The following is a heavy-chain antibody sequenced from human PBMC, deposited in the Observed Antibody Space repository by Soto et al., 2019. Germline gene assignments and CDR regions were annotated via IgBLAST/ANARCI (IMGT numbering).Heavy chain of an antibody. CDR1: GSSVSSQY. CDR2: IYNGGIP. J-gene: IGHJ4*02. V-gene: IGHV4-4*07. CDR3: ASQDYDKSVYYFDY. D-gene: IGHD3-22*01. Sequence: SETLSLTCTVSGSSVSSQYWSWIRQPTGKGLEWIGRIYNGGIPLIHPSLESRVALSLDTSKNQFSLTLSSVTAADTATYYCASQDYDKSVYYFDYWGRGTLVTVSS.